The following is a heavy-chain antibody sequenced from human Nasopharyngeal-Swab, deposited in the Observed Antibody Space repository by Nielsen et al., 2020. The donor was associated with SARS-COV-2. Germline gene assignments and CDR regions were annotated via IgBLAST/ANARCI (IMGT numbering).Heavy chain of an antibody. Sequence: SETLSLTCTVSGGSVSSGSYYWSWIRQPPGKGLEWIGYIYHSGSTNYNPSLKSRVTISVDTSKNQFSLKLSSVTAADTAVYYCARPKYSGYDDEFGAYFDYWGQGTLVTVSS. V-gene: IGHV4-61*01. CDR2: IYHSGST. D-gene: IGHD5-12*01. J-gene: IGHJ4*02. CDR1: GGSVSSGSYY. CDR3: ARPKYSGYDDEFGAYFDY.